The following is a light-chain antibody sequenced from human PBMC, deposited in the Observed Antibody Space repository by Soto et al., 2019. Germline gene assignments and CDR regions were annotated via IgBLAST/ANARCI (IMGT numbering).Light chain of an antibody. CDR2: DAS. V-gene: IGKV1-5*01. J-gene: IGKJ1*01. CDR3: QQYNSYPWT. Sequence: DIQMTQSPSSLSASVGDRVTITCRASQSISSYLNWYQQKPGQAPKLLIYDASSLESGFPSRFSGSGSGTEFTLTISSLQPDDFATYYCQQYNSYPWTFGQGTKVDIK. CDR1: QSISSY.